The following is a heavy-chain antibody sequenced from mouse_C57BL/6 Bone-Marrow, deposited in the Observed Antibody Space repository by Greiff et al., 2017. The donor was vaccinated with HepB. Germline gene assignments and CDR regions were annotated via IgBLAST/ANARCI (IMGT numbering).Heavy chain of an antibody. CDR2: ISNGGGST. J-gene: IGHJ3*01. CDR3: ARQGVYYGYDDGSWFAY. D-gene: IGHD2-2*01. V-gene: IGHV5-12*01. Sequence: EVKLMESGGGLVQPGGSLKLSCAASGFTFSDYYMYWVRQTPEKRLEWVAYISNGGGSTYYPDTVKGRFTISRDNAKNTLYLQMSRLKSEDTAMYYCARQGVYYGYDDGSWFAYWGHGTLVTVSA. CDR1: GFTFSDYY.